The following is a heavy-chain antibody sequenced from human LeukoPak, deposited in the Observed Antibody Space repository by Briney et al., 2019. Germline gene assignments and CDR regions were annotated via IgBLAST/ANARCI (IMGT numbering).Heavy chain of an antibody. Sequence: GGSLRLSCAASEFSVGSNYMTWVRQAPGKGLEWVSLIYSGGSTYYSESVKCRFTISRDNSKNTLYLQMNSLRAEDTAVYYCARGSYYDSGGYQIAYWGQGTLVTVSS. J-gene: IGHJ4*02. CDR1: EFSVGSNY. V-gene: IGHV3-66*01. CDR2: IYSGGST. CDR3: ARGSYYDSGGYQIAY. D-gene: IGHD3-10*01.